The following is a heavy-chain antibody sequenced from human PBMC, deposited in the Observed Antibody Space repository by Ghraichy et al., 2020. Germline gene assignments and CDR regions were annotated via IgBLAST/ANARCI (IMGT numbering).Heavy chain of an antibody. CDR1: GFTFSDYW. CDR2: IKQDGSEK. CDR3: AKSTYSRTGYWFDY. V-gene: IGHV3-7*01. Sequence: GGSLRLSCAASGFTFSDYWMSWVRQAPGKGLEWVANIKQDGSEKYYVDSVKGRFTISRDNAKNSLSLQMNSLRAGDTAVYYCAKSTYSRTGYWFDYWGQGTLVTVSS. J-gene: IGHJ4*02. D-gene: IGHD6-13*01.